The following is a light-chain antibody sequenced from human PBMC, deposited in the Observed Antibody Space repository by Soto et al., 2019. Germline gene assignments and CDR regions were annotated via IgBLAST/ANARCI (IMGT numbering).Light chain of an antibody. CDR1: SSDVGAYNY. Sequence: QSVLTQPASVSGSPGQSIAISCTGTSSDVGAYNYISWYQQHPGRAPKLILSEVVNRPSGVSDRFSGSKSGNTAYLTISGLQTEDEADYYCSSFTSAYTFVFGTGTKVTV. V-gene: IGLV2-14*01. CDR2: EVV. J-gene: IGLJ1*01. CDR3: SSFTSAYTFV.